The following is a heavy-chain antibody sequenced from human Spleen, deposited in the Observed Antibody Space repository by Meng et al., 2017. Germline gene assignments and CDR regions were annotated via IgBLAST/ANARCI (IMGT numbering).Heavy chain of an antibody. J-gene: IGHJ3*02. CDR1: GYTFTAYW. CDR2: INPKSGDT. CDR3: ATERGWGGSYYGTCAFDI. D-gene: IGHD1-26*01. V-gene: IGHV1-2*06. Sequence: ASVKVSCKGSGYTFTAYWIHWMRQAPGQGLEWMGRINPKSGDTHYAQRFQGRVTMTGDTSISTAYMEMSGLRSDDTAMYYCATERGWGGSYYGTCAFDIWGQGTMVTVSS.